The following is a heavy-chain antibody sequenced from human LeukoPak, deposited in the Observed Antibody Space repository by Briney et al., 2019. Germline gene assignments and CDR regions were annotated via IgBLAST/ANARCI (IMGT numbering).Heavy chain of an antibody. V-gene: IGHV1-2*02. Sequence: ASVKVSCKASGYTFTGYYMHWVRQAPGQGLEWMGWINPNSGGTNYAQKFQGRVTMTRDTSISTAYMELSRLRSDDTAVYYCARDIFLQRMVATEDLDYWGQGTLVTVSS. CDR2: INPNSGGT. CDR1: GYTFTGYY. CDR3: ARDIFLQRMVATEDLDY. J-gene: IGHJ4*02. D-gene: IGHD5-12*01.